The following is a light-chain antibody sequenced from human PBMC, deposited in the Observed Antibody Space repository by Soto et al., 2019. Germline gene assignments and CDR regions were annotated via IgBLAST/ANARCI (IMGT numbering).Light chain of an antibody. CDR2: LNSDGSH. Sequence: QPVLTQSPSASASLGASVRLTCTLSSGHSNYAIAWHQQQPEKGPRYLMKLNSDGSHSKGDGIPDRFSGSSSGAERFLTISSLQSEDEADYYCQTWGTGPYVVFGGGTKLTVL. CDR3: QTWGTGPYVV. CDR1: SGHSNYA. J-gene: IGLJ2*01. V-gene: IGLV4-69*01.